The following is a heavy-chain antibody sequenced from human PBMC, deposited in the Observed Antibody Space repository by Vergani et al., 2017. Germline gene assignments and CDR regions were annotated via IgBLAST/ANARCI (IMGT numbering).Heavy chain of an antibody. CDR1: GGSISSYY. D-gene: IGHD3-3*01. Sequence: QVQLQESGPGLVKPSETLSLTCTVSGGSISSYYWSWIRQPPGKGLEWIGYIYYSGSTNYNPSLKSRVTRSVDTSKNQFSLKLSSLTAADTAVYYCAREAKADFSDWFDPWGQGTLVTVSS. J-gene: IGHJ5*02. V-gene: IGHV4-59*01. CDR2: IYYSGST. CDR3: AREAKADFSDWFDP.